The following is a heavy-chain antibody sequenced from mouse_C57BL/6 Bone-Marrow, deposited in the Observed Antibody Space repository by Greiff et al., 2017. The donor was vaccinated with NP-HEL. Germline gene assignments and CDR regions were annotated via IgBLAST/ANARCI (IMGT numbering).Heavy chain of an antibody. CDR2: IYPRSGNT. V-gene: IGHV1-81*01. Sequence: QVQLKQSGAELARPGASVKLSCKASGYTFTSYGISWVKQRTGQGLEWIGEIYPRSGNTYYNEKFKGKATLTADKSSSTAYMELRSLTSEDSAVYFCAREGIGDYYGSSYPAWFAYWGQGTLVTVSA. D-gene: IGHD1-1*01. CDR3: AREGIGDYYGSSYPAWFAY. CDR1: GYTFTSYG. J-gene: IGHJ3*01.